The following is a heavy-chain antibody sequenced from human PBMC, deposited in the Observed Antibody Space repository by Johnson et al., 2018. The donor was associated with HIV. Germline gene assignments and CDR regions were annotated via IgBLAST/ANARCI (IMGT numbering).Heavy chain of an antibody. J-gene: IGHJ3*02. D-gene: IGHD3-10*01. V-gene: IGHV3-23*04. CDR1: GFTFRSYG. CDR2: ISGSGGST. CDR3: AKALRIFGSGVKEAFDI. Sequence: VQLVESGGGVVQPGRSLRLSCVASGFTFRSYGMHWVRQAPGKGLEWVSSISGSGGSTFYADSVKGRFTISRDNSKNTLYLQMNSLRAEDTAVYYCAKALRIFGSGVKEAFDICGQGTMVTVSS.